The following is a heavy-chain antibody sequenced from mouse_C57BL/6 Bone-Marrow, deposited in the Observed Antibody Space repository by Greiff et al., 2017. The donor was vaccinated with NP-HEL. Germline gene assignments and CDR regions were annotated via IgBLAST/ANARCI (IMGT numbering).Heavy chain of an antibody. J-gene: IGHJ3*01. V-gene: IGHV5-4*03. CDR3: ARGRSNSWFAY. D-gene: IGHD2-5*01. CDR1: GFTFSSYA. CDR2: ISDGGSYT. Sequence: EVKLQESGGGLVKPGGSLKLSCAASGFTFSSYAMSWVRQTPEKRLEWVATISDGGSYTYYPDNVKGRFTISRDNAKNNLYLQMSHLKSEDTAMYYCARGRSNSWFAYWGQGTLVTVSA.